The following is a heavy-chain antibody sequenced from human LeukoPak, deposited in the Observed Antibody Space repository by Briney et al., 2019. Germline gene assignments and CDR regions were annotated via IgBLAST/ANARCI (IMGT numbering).Heavy chain of an antibody. CDR1: RFTFSSYA. V-gene: IGHV3-23*01. Sequence: PGGSLRLSCAASRFTFSSYAMSWVRQAPGKGLAWVSGMSGSGGSTFYADSVKGRFTISRDNSKNMLYLQMNSLRAEDTAVYYCAKGGGHRNYDNWFDPWGQGTLVTVSS. J-gene: IGHJ5*02. CDR2: MSGSGGST. D-gene: IGHD4-11*01. CDR3: AKGGGHRNYDNWFDP.